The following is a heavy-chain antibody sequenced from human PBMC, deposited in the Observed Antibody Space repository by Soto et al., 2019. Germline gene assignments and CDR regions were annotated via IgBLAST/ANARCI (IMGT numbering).Heavy chain of an antibody. Sequence: QVQLVESGGGVVQPGRSLRLSCAASGFTFSTHAMHWVRQDPGKGLECVAIVSFDGSNKYYADSVKGRFTISRDNSKNTLYLQMSGLTPEDTAVYYCARDQTGITTTGGGRIDHWGQGTLVTVSS. CDR2: VSFDGSNK. D-gene: IGHD1-20*01. V-gene: IGHV3-30-3*01. CDR1: GFTFSTHA. CDR3: ARDQTGITTTGGGRIDH. J-gene: IGHJ4*02.